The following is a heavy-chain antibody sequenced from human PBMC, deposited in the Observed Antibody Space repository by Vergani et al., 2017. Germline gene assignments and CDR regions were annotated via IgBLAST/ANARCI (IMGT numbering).Heavy chain of an antibody. D-gene: IGHD2-15*01. V-gene: IGHV3-11*06. CDR3: ARYCSGGSCYSGGPNWFDP. Sequence: VQLVESGGGLVKPGGSLRLSCAASGFTFSDYYMSWIRQAPGKGLEWVSYISSSSSYTNYADSVKGRFTISRDNAKNSLYLQMNSLRAEDTAVYYCARYCSGGSCYSGGPNWFDPWGQGTLVTVSS. J-gene: IGHJ5*02. CDR1: GFTFSDYY. CDR2: ISSSSSYT.